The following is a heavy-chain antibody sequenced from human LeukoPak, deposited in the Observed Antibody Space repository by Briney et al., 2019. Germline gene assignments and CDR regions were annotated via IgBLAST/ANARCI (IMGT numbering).Heavy chain of an antibody. V-gene: IGHV1-8*01. CDR2: MNPDSGNT. CDR1: GYTFTSYD. D-gene: IGHD6-6*01. CDR3: ARGIRSRRGSSRGNWFDP. J-gene: IGHJ5*02. Sequence: ASVKVSCKASGYTFTSYDINLVRQATGQGLEWMGWMNPDSGNTCYAQKFQGRVTMTRNTSISTAYMELSSLRSEDTAVYYCARGIRSRRGSSRGNWFDPWGQGTLVTVSS.